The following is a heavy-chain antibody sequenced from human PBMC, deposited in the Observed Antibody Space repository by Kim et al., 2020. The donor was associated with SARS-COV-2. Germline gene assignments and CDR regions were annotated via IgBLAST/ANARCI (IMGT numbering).Heavy chain of an antibody. Sequence: ASVKVSCKASGYTFTSYGISWVRQAPGQGLEWMGWISAYNGNTNYAQKLQGRVTMTTDTSTSTAYMELRSLRSDDTAVYYCARATLIAVAGGVDWFDPWGQGTLVTVSS. CDR3: ARATLIAVAGGVDWFDP. CDR2: ISAYNGNT. V-gene: IGHV1-18*04. J-gene: IGHJ5*02. D-gene: IGHD6-19*01. CDR1: GYTFTSYG.